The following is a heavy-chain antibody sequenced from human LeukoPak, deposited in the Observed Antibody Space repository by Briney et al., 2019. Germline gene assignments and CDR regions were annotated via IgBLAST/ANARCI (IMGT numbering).Heavy chain of an antibody. CDR1: GASINNYY. J-gene: IGHJ4*02. CDR2: IYDSGST. D-gene: IGHD6-13*01. CDR3: ARTSSSWL. Sequence: SETLSLTCTDSGASINNYYWSWIRQPPGKGLEWIGCIYDSGSTDYNPSLKSRVTISVDTSKNQFSLKLSSVTAADTAMYYCARTSSSWLWGQGTLVTVSS. V-gene: IGHV4-59*01.